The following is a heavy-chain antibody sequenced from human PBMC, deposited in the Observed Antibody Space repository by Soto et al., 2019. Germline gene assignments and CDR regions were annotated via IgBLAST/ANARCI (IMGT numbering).Heavy chain of an antibody. Sequence: QVQLVQSGAEVKKPGASVKVSCKASGYTFTAYYMHWVRQAPGQGLEWMGWINPNNGGTNYAQKFQGWVTMTRDTSINTVYMELNRLSSDETAVYYCAREHYGSGKVFDYWGQGTLVTVSS. D-gene: IGHD3-10*01. J-gene: IGHJ4*02. CDR3: AREHYGSGKVFDY. V-gene: IGHV1-2*04. CDR2: INPNNGGT. CDR1: GYTFTAYY.